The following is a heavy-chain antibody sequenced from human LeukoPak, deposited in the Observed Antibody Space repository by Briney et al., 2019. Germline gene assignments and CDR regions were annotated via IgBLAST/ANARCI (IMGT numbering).Heavy chain of an antibody. CDR1: GGSTSSYY. V-gene: IGHV4-4*07. CDR2: IYTGGST. Sequence: PSETLSLTCTVSGGSTSSYYWSWIRQPAGKGLEWIGRIYTGGSTNYNPSLKSRVTMSVDTSKNQFSLKLSSVTAADTAVYYCAVLGTGTIYFDYWGQGTLVTVSS. J-gene: IGHJ4*02. CDR3: AVLGTGTIYFDY. D-gene: IGHD1-7*01.